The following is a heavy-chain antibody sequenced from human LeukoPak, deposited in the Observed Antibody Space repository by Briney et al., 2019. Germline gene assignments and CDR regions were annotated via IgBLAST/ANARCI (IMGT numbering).Heavy chain of an antibody. CDR1: GFTFNSYA. Sequence: GGSLRLSCAASGFTFNSYAMSWVRQAPGKGLVWVSRISTDGGTTTYADSVRGRFTISRDNANNTRYLQMNSLRAEGTAVYYCAREIQRTVEMTTNRAFDIWGQGTMVSVSS. D-gene: IGHD5-24*01. V-gene: IGHV3-74*01. CDR2: ISTDGGTT. CDR3: AREIQRTVEMTTNRAFDI. J-gene: IGHJ3*02.